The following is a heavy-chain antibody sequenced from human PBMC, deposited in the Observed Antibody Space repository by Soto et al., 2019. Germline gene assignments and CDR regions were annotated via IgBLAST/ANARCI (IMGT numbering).Heavy chain of an antibody. V-gene: IGHV4-61*08. CDR3: ERGMAKEQIFYFFDY. D-gene: IGHD3-9*01. Sequence: PSQTHSLTYGVSEGSISNGGYCWTSNRQSPGGGLESIGYVSNTATTTYNPSLKHRVTISVDASKSQFYLKLRSVTAADTAVYYCERGMAKEQIFYFFDYWGQGALVPVSS. CDR1: EGSISNGGYC. CDR2: VSNTATT. J-gene: IGHJ4*02.